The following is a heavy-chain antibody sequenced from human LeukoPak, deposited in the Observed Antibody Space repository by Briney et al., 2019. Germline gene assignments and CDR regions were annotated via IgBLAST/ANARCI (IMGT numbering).Heavy chain of an antibody. V-gene: IGHV1-2*06. Sequence: ASVKVSCKASGYTFTGYYMHWVRQAPGRGLEWMGRINPNSGGTNYAQKFQGRVTMTRDTSISTAYMELSRLRSDDTAVYYCAKTMVRGEKDYWGQGTLVTVSS. J-gene: IGHJ4*02. CDR2: INPNSGGT. CDR1: GYTFTGYY. CDR3: AKTMVRGEKDY. D-gene: IGHD3-10*01.